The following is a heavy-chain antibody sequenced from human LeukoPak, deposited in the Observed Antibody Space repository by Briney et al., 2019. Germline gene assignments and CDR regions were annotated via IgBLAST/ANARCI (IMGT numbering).Heavy chain of an antibody. V-gene: IGHV4-31*03. D-gene: IGHD4-23*01. CDR1: GGSISSGGYY. CDR3: AGEDYGGNSGDY. J-gene: IGHJ4*02. CDR2: IYYSGST. Sequence: PSETLSLTCTVSGGSISSGGYYWSWIRQHPGKGLEWIGYIYYSGSTYYNPSLKSRVTISVDTSKNQFSLKLSSVTAADTAVYYCAGEDYGGNSGDYWGQGTLVTVSS.